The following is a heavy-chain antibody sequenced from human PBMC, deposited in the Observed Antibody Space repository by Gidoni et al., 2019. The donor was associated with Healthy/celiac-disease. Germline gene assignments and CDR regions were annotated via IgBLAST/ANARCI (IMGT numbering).Heavy chain of an antibody. CDR3: ARGEVAVAGAFDY. J-gene: IGHJ4*02. CDR1: GFTFSSYA. D-gene: IGHD6-19*01. CDR2: ISGRGCST. Sequence: EVQLLESGGGLVQPGGSLRLSCAASGFTFSSYAMSWVRQAPGKGLGWVSAISGRGCSTYYADSVKGRFTISRDNSKNTLYLQMNSLRAEDTAVYYCARGEVAVAGAFDYWGQGTLVTVSS. V-gene: IGHV3-23*01.